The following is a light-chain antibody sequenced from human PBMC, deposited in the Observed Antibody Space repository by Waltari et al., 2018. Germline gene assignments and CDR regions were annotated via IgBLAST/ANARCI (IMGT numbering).Light chain of an antibody. CDR3: QSYDSSNQV. J-gene: IGLJ3*02. CDR2: EDN. Sequence: NFMLTQPHSVSESPGKTVTISCTRSSGSIASTYVQWYQQRPGSSPTTVIYEDNQRPSGVPDRFSGSIDSSSNSASLPISGLKTEDEADYYCQSYDSSNQVFGGGTKLTVL. CDR1: SGSIASTY. V-gene: IGLV6-57*01.